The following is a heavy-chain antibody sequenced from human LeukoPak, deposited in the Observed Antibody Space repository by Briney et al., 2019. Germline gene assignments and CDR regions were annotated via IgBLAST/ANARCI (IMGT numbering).Heavy chain of an antibody. J-gene: IGHJ3*02. CDR1: GFTFSSYD. Sequence: GGSLRLSCAASGFTFSSYDMHWVRQATGKGLEWISAIGTAGDTYYPGSVKGRFTISRENAKNSLYLQMNSLRAGDTAVYYCARSSTRQLERGGAFDIWGQGTMVTVSS. V-gene: IGHV3-13*01. CDR2: IGTAGDT. CDR3: ARSSTRQLERGGAFDI. D-gene: IGHD1-1*01.